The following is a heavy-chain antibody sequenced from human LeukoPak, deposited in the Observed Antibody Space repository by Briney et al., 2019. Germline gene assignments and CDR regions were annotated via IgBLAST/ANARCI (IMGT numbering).Heavy chain of an antibody. CDR2: IFSGGTT. D-gene: IGHD3-10*02. Sequence: GGSLRLSCTASGFTVSNYFMSWVRQAPGKGLEWVSVIFSGGTTFHADSVKGRFTVFRDVSMNTVYLQMNNLRVDDTATYYCVREVPMLWGQGALVTVTS. CDR3: VREVPML. V-gene: IGHV3-53*01. J-gene: IGHJ4*02. CDR1: GFTVSNYF.